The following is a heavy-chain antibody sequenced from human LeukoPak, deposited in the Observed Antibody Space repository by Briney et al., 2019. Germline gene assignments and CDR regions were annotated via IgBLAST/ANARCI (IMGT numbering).Heavy chain of an antibody. CDR3: ARQGHDYGDYPTGGRANWFDP. J-gene: IGHJ5*02. V-gene: IGHV4-61*08. CDR1: GGSISSGGYY. D-gene: IGHD4-17*01. Sequence: PSQTLSLTCTVSGGSISSGGYYWSWIRQPPGKGLEWIGYIYYSGSTNYNPSLKSRVTISVDTSKNQFSLKLSSVTAADTAVYYCARQGHDYGDYPTGGRANWFDPWGQGTLVTVSS. CDR2: IYYSGST.